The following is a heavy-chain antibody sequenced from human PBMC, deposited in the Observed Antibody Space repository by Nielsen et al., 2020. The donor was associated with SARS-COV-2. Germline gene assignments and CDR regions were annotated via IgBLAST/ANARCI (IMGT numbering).Heavy chain of an antibody. J-gene: IGHJ6*02. CDR3: ARIRYQLPYYYYYGMDV. CDR1: TFSSYW. D-gene: IGHD2-2*01. V-gene: IGHV2-70*01. Sequence: TFSSYWMSWIRQPPGKALEWVALIDWDDDKYYSTSLKTRLTISKDTSKNQVVLTMTNMDPVDTATYYCARIRYQLPYYYYYGMDVWGQGTTVTVSS. CDR2: IDWDDDK.